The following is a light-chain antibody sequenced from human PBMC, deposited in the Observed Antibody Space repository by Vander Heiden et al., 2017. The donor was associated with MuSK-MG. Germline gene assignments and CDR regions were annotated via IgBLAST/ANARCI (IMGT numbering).Light chain of an antibody. V-gene: IGKV3-20*01. CDR2: GAS. J-gene: IGKJ2*01. CDR3: QQHGGSPYT. Sequence: ELVMTQSPGTLSLSPGERATLSCRASQSVSSSYLAWYQQKPGQAPRLLIYGASSRATGIPDRFSGSGSGTDFTLTISRLEPEDFAVYYCQQHGGSPYTFGQGTKLEIK. CDR1: QSVSSSY.